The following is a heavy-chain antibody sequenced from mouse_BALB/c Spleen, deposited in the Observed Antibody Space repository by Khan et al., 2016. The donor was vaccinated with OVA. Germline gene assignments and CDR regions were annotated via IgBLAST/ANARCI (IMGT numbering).Heavy chain of an antibody. V-gene: IGHV3-2*02. CDR3: ARGNYYGYYFDY. J-gene: IGHJ2*01. CDR1: GYSITTDYA. D-gene: IGHD1-1*01. Sequence: EVELVESGPGLVKPSQSLSLTCTVTGYSITTDYAWNWIRQFPGNKLEWMGFISYSGNTKYNPSLKSRISITRDTSKNQFFLQLNSVTTEDTATYYCARGNYYGYYFDYWGQGTTLTVSS. CDR2: ISYSGNT.